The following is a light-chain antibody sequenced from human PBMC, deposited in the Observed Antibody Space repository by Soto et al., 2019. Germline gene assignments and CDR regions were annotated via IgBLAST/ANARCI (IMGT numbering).Light chain of an antibody. CDR2: GAS. CDR1: QSVTSW. J-gene: IGKJ2*01. Sequence: DVQMTQSPSTLSASVGDRVTITCRASQSVTSWLAWYQQKPGEAPKLLIYGASSLESGVPVRFSGSGSGTEFTLTISRLQPDYFGTYFCLQYNSYPSFSFGQGTKVEIK. V-gene: IGKV1-5*01. CDR3: LQYNSYPSFS.